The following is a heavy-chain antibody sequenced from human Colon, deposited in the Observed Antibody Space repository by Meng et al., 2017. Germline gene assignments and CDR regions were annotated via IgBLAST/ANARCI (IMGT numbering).Heavy chain of an antibody. V-gene: IGHV3-11*01. D-gene: IGHD6-6*01. CDR3: VTTARQADH. Sequence: QVQLVESGGTLVTPGGSLRLSCAASGFTFSDLYMSWVRQAPGKGLEWLSYINSGGSDMAYADSVKGRFTISRDNARNSLYLQMSSLRAEDTAVYYCVTTARQADHWGQGTLVTVSS. J-gene: IGHJ5*02. CDR2: INSGGSDM. CDR1: GFTFSDLY.